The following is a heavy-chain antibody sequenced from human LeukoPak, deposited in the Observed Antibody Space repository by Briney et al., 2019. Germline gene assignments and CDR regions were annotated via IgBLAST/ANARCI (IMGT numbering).Heavy chain of an antibody. Sequence: PSQTLSLTCTVSGGSISGYYWSWIRQPAGKGLEWIGRIHTSESTNYNPSLKSRVTMSVDTSNYQFSLKLSSVTAADTAVYYCARDHHYYDRSGHDYWGQGTLVTVSS. CDR1: GGSISGYY. CDR3: ARDHHYYDRSGHDY. CDR2: IHTSEST. V-gene: IGHV4-4*07. D-gene: IGHD3-22*01. J-gene: IGHJ4*02.